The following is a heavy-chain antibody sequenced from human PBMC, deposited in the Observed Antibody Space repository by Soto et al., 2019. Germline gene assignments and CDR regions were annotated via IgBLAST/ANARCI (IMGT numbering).Heavy chain of an antibody. J-gene: IGHJ4*02. D-gene: IGHD3-3*01. Sequence: SETLSLTCTVSDDSFRGAEYYWIWIRQPLGKGPEWIGYTYYNGDTKYNPALRSRVTMSEDTSKSQFSLNLRSVTAADTAVYYCASPRQGNYDFLSGYYALDYWGQGTLVTVSS. CDR2: TYYNGDT. CDR1: DDSFRGAEYY. V-gene: IGHV4-61*08. CDR3: ASPRQGNYDFLSGYYALDY.